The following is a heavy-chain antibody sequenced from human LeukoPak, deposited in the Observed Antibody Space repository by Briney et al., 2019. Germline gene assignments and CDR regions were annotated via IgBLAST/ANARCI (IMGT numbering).Heavy chain of an antibody. CDR1: GNSISSGDNY. CDR3: ARASYSYDINGWVPFDY. V-gene: IGHV4-61*02. D-gene: IGHD3-22*01. CDR2: IYTSGST. J-gene: IGHJ4*02. Sequence: SSETLSLTCTVSGNSISSGDNYWSRIRQPAGKGLEWIGRIYTSGSTNYNPSLKSRVTISGDTSKNQFSLRLSSVTAADTAVYYCARASYSYDINGWVPFDYWGQGTLVTVSS.